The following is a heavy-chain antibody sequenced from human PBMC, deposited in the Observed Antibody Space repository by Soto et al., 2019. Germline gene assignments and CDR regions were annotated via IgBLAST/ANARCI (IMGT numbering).Heavy chain of an antibody. V-gene: IGHV3-23*01. CDR3: AKGDCSGGSCYRGFDS. CDR2: ISGSGATT. D-gene: IGHD2-15*01. CDR1: VFTFNNYA. Sequence: PRWSLRLSCAASVFTFNNYAMTWFRQAPGVGLEWVSTISGSGATTYYTDSVKGRFTISRDNSKHTLSLQMNSLRADDTAMYYCAKGDCSGGSCYRGFDSWGQGALVTVSS. J-gene: IGHJ4*02.